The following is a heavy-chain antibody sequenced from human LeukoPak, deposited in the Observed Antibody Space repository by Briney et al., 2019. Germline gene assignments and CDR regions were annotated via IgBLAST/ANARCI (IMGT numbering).Heavy chain of an antibody. CDR1: GFTFSDYN. D-gene: IGHD3-9*01. CDR3: ARSIGLTGGGVDV. V-gene: IGHV3-11*01. CDR2: ITNGGSTI. J-gene: IGHJ6*02. Sequence: GGSLRLSCAASGFTFSDYNMNWVRQAPGKGLEWVSYITNGGSTIHHADSVKGRFTISRDNAKKTLYLQMNSLRAEDTAVYYCARSIGLTGGGVDVWGQGTTVTISS.